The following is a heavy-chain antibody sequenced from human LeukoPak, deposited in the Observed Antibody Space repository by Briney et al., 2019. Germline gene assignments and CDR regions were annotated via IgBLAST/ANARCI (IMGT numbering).Heavy chain of an antibody. CDR2: ISYDGSNK. D-gene: IGHD2-15*01. Sequence: PGGSLRLSCAASGFTFSSYGMHWVRQAPGKGLEGVAVISYDGSNKYYADSVKGRFTISRDNSKNTLYLQMNRLRDEDTAVYYCAKDPSTTLNDYWGQGTLVTVSS. V-gene: IGHV3-30*18. J-gene: IGHJ4*02. CDR1: GFTFSSYG. CDR3: AKDPSTTLNDY.